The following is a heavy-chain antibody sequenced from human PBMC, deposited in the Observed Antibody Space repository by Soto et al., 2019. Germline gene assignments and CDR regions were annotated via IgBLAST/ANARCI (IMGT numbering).Heavy chain of an antibody. CDR3: AARGLVLRFLEWPMDV. CDR1: GGSFSGYY. D-gene: IGHD3-3*01. J-gene: IGHJ6*04. Sequence: SETLSLTCAVYGGSFSGYYWSWIRQPPGKGLEWIGEINHSGSTNYNPSLKSRVTISVDTSKNQFSLKLSSVTAADTAVYYCAARGLVLRFLEWPMDVWGKGATVTVSS. V-gene: IGHV4-34*01. CDR2: INHSGST.